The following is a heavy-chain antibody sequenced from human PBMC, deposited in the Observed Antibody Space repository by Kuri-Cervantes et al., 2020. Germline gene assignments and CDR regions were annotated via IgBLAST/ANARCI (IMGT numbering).Heavy chain of an antibody. D-gene: IGHD2-2*01. CDR1: GCTLTELS. CDR2: FDPEDGET. J-gene: IGHJ5*02. Sequence: ASVKVSCKVSGCTLTELSMHWVRQAPGKGLEWMGGFDPEDGETIYAQKFQGRVTMTEDTSTDTAYMELSSLRSEDTAVYYCASIVVVPAANDWFDPWGQGTLVTVSS. CDR3: ASIVVVPAANDWFDP. V-gene: IGHV1-24*01.